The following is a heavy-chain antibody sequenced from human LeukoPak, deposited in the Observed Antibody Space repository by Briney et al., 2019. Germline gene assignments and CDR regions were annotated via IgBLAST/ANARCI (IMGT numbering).Heavy chain of an antibody. J-gene: IGHJ6*02. CDR2: ISAYNGNT. CDR1: GYTFTSYG. Sequence: ASVKVSCKASGYTFTSYGISWVRQAPGQGLEWMGWISAYNGNTNYAQKLQGRVTMTTDTSTSTAYMELRSLRSDDTAVYYCARAIVVVPAAAGMDVWGQETTVTVSS. CDR3: ARAIVVVPAAAGMDV. V-gene: IGHV1-18*01. D-gene: IGHD2-2*01.